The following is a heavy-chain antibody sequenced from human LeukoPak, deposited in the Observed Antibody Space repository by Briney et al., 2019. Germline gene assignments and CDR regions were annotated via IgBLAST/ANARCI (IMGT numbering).Heavy chain of an antibody. CDR1: GGSISSYY. CDR2: IYYSGST. Sequence: SETLSLTCTVSGGSISSYYWSWIRQPPGKGLEWIGYIYYSGSTNYNPSLKSRVTISVDTSKNQFSLKLSSVTAADTAVYYCAREAYGKYYYGSGSYRATRWFDPWGQGTLVTVSS. J-gene: IGHJ5*02. D-gene: IGHD3-10*01. V-gene: IGHV4-59*01. CDR3: AREAYGKYYYGSGSYRATRWFDP.